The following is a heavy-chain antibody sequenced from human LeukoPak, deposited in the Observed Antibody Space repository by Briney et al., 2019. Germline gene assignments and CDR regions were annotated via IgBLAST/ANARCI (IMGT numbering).Heavy chain of an antibody. J-gene: IGHJ5*02. V-gene: IGHV3-48*01. CDR1: GFTFSSYC. CDR3: ARGDCSSTSCHAP. CDR2: ISSSSSTI. D-gene: IGHD2-2*01. Sequence: GGSLRLSCAASGFTFSSYCMNWVRQAPGKGLEWVSYISSSSSTIYYADSVKGRFTISRDNAKNSLYLQMNSLRAEDTAVYYCARGDCSSTSCHAPWGQGTLVTVSS.